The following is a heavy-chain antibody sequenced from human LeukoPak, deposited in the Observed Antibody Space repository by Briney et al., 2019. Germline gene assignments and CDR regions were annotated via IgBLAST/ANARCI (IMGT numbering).Heavy chain of an antibody. Sequence: SQTLSLTCSVSGDSISSGSYYWSWIRQPAGKGLEWIGRIYTSGSTNYIPSLKSRLTISVDTSKNQFSLRLSSVTAADTAVYCARDAWFGAGRTFAYWGQGTLVTVSS. CDR2: IYTSGST. J-gene: IGHJ4*02. V-gene: IGHV4-61*02. D-gene: IGHD3-10*01. CDR1: GDSISSGSYY. CDR3: ARDAWFGAGRTFAY.